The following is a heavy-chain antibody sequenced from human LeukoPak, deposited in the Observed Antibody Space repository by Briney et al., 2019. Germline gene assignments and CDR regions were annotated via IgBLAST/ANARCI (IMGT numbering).Heavy chain of an antibody. CDR2: ISYDGSNK. D-gene: IGHD3-10*01. J-gene: IGHJ4*02. Sequence: GGSLRLSCAASGFTFSSYGMHWVRQAPGKGLEWVAVISYDGSNKYYADSVKGRFTISRDNSKDTLYLQMNSLRAEDTAVYYCAKSEVSGITMVRGVYHGGQGTLVTVSS. CDR3: AKSEVSGITMVRGVYH. V-gene: IGHV3-30*18. CDR1: GFTFSSYG.